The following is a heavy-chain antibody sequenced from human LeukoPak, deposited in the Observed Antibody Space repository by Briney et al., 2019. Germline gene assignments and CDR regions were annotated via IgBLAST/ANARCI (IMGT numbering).Heavy chain of an antibody. CDR3: ARASDFWSGYFDY. CDR2: INHSGST. V-gene: IGHV4-34*01. J-gene: IGHJ4*02. Sequence: PSETLSLTCAVYGGSFSGYYWSWIRQPPGKGLEWIGEINHSGSTNYNPSLKSRVTISVDTSKNQFSLKLSSVTAADTAVYYCARASDFWSGYFDYWGQGTLVTVSS. D-gene: IGHD3-3*01. CDR1: GGSFSGYY.